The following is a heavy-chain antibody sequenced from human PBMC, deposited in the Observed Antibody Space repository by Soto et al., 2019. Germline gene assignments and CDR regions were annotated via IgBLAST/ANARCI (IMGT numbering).Heavy chain of an antibody. Sequence: QVHLVQSGAEVKKPGASVKVSCKGSGYTFTTYGITWVRQAPGQGLEWMGWISAHNGNTNYAQKLQGRVTVTIDTSTSTAYMELRRLRSDVTAVYYCARGRYGDYWGQGALVTVSS. J-gene: IGHJ4*02. V-gene: IGHV1-18*01. CDR2: ISAHNGNT. CDR3: ARGRYGDY. CDR1: GYTFTTYG. D-gene: IGHD1-1*01.